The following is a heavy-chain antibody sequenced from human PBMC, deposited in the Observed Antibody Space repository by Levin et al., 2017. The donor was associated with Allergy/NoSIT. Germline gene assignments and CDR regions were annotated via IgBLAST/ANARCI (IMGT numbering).Heavy chain of an antibody. CDR1: GGSISSSSYY. J-gene: IGHJ3*02. D-gene: IGHD3-9*01. CDR3: ARLGGDTWNEVVREELRYFDWSNPHAFDI. V-gene: IGHV4-39*01. Sequence: SQTLSLTCTVSGGSISSSSYYWGWIRQPPGKGLEWIGSIYYSGSTYYNPSLKSRVTISVDTSKNQFSLKLSSVTAADTAVYYCARLGGDTWNEVVREELRYFDWSNPHAFDIWGQGTTVTVSS. CDR2: IYYSGST.